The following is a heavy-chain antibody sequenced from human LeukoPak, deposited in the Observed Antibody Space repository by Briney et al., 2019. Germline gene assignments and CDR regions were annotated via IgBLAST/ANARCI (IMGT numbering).Heavy chain of an antibody. V-gene: IGHV3-15*01. Sequence: GGSPRLSCAASGFTFSNAYMSWVRQAPGKGLEWVGRIKSKIDGGTTDYAAPVKGRFTISRDDSRNTLYLQMNSLRAEDTAVYYCATRTEPSLWFGLAEDYWGQGTLVTVSS. J-gene: IGHJ4*02. CDR1: GFTFSNAY. D-gene: IGHD3-10*01. CDR2: IKSKIDGGTT. CDR3: ATRTEPSLWFGLAEDY.